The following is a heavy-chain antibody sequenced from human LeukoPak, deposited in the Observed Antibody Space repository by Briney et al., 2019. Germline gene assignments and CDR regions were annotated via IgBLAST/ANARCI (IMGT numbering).Heavy chain of an antibody. CDR3: TADVSESSGPPHDY. D-gene: IGHD3-22*01. CDR1: GVTFNRAW. CDR2: IKSDTEGGPT. Sequence: GGSLRLSCTASGVTFNRAWMNWVRQAPGEGLEWVARIKSDTEGGPTEYAAPVKGRFTLSTDDSESTLYLQMNSLKTEDTAVYYCTADVSESSGPPHDYWGQGTLVTVSS. J-gene: IGHJ4*02. V-gene: IGHV3-15*01.